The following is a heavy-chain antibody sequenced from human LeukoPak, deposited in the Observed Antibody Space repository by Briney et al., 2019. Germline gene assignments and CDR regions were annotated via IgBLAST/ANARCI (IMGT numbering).Heavy chain of an antibody. J-gene: IGHJ4*02. CDR2: INHSGST. CDR1: GGSFSGYY. CDR3: AREDSSSWKAPFDY. V-gene: IGHV4-34*01. Sequence: SETLSLTCAVYGGSFSGYYWSWIRQPPGKGLEWIGEINHSGSTNYNPSLKSRVTISVDTSKNQFSLKLSSVTAADTAVYYCAREDSSSWKAPFDYWGQGTLVTVSS. D-gene: IGHD6-13*01.